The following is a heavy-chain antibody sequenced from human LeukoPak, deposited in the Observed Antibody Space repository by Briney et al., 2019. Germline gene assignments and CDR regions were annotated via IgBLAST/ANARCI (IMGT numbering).Heavy chain of an antibody. Sequence: PSETLSLTCTVSGSSISSYYWSWIRQPPGKGLEWIGYIYYSGSTNYNPSLKSRVTISVDTSKNQFSLKLSSVTAADTAVYYCARAGGIFGIDYWGQGTLVTVSS. CDR3: ARAGGIFGIDY. D-gene: IGHD3-3*01. J-gene: IGHJ4*02. V-gene: IGHV4-59*01. CDR1: GSSISSYY. CDR2: IYYSGST.